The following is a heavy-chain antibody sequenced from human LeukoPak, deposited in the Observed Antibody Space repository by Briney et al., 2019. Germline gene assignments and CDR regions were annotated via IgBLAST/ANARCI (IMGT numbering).Heavy chain of an antibody. CDR1: GFTFSSYA. V-gene: IGHV3-23*01. CDR2: ISGSGGST. CDR3: AKGAYDYVWGSYRYPPFPYFDY. J-gene: IGHJ4*02. D-gene: IGHD3-16*02. Sequence: PGGSLRLSCAASGFTFSSYAMSWVRQAPGKGLEWVSAISGSGGSTYYADSVKGRFTISRDNSKNTLYPQMNSLRAEDTAVYYCAKGAYDYVWGSYRYPPFPYFDYWGQGTLVTVSS.